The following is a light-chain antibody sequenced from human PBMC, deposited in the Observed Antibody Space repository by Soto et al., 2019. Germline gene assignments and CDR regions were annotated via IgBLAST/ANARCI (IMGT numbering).Light chain of an antibody. CDR1: QSVSNNY. CDR2: GAS. J-gene: IGKJ1*01. CDR3: QQYGSSGT. Sequence: EIVMTQSPATLSVSLGERSTLXXRASQSVSNNYLAWYQQKPGQAPXVLIYGASNRATGIPDRFSGSGSGTDFTLTISRLEPEDFAVYYCQQYGSSGTFGQGTKVDIK. V-gene: IGKV3-20*01.